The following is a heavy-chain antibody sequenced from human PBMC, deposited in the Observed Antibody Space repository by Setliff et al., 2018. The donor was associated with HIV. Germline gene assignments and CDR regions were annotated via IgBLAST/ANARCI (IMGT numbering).Heavy chain of an antibody. Sequence: SETLSLTCTVSGASISGYYWIWIRQPPGKGLEWIGNIYTSGSTNYNPSLKSRVTISVDTSKNQFSLKLSSVTAADTAVYYCARLDCSSSSGFVDYWGQGTLVTVSS. CDR1: GASISGYY. D-gene: IGHD2-2*01. CDR2: IYTSGST. V-gene: IGHV4-4*09. CDR3: ARLDCSSSSGFVDY. J-gene: IGHJ4*02.